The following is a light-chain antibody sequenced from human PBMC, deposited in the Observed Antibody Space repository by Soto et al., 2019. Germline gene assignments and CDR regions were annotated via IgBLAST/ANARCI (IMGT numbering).Light chain of an antibody. Sequence: DIQMNRPPSSLSASVGDRVTITCRASQSISSYLNWYQQKPGKAPKLLIYAASSLQSGVPSRFSGSGSGTDVTLTISSLQPEDFATYYCQQSYSIPITFGPGTKVDIK. V-gene: IGKV1-39*01. J-gene: IGKJ3*01. CDR1: QSISSY. CDR3: QQSYSIPIT. CDR2: AAS.